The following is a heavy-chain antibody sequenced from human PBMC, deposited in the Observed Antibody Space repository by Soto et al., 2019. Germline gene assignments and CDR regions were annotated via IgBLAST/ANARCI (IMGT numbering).Heavy chain of an antibody. V-gene: IGHV3-53*01. CDR3: ARSGYSYGPFDY. Sequence: GGSLRLSCATSGFTVSSTYMSWVRQAPGKGLEWVSVIYSGGSTYYADSVKGRFTISRDNSKNTLYLQMSSLRAEDTAVYYCARSGYSYGPFDYWGQGTLVTVSS. J-gene: IGHJ4*02. CDR1: GFTVSSTY. D-gene: IGHD5-18*01. CDR2: IYSGGST.